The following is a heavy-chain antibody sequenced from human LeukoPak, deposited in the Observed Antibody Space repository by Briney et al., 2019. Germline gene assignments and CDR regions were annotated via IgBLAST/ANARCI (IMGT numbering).Heavy chain of an antibody. J-gene: IGHJ4*02. D-gene: IGHD3-3*01. CDR1: GYTFTGYY. V-gene: IGHV1-2*06. CDR3: ARGIEGMYYDFWSGIRLRR. CDR2: INPNSGGT. Sequence: AASVKVSCKASGYTFTGYYMHWVRQAPGQGLEWMGRINPNSGGTNYAQKFQGRVTMTRDTSISTAYMELSSLRSEDTAVYYCARGIEGMYYDFWSGIRLRRCGQGTLVTVSS.